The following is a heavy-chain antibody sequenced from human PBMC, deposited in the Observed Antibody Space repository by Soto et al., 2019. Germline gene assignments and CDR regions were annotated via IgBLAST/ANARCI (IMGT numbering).Heavy chain of an antibody. J-gene: IGHJ6*02. CDR2: IYYSGST. D-gene: IGHD6-6*01. CDR3: AREAYSSSSDYYYYGMDV. V-gene: IGHV4-59*01. Sequence: QVQLQESGPGLVKPSETLSLTCTVSGGSISSYYWSWIRQPPGKGLEWIGYIYYSGSTNYNPSLKSRATISVDTSKNQFSLKLSSVTAADTAVYYCAREAYSSSSDYYYYGMDVWGQGTTVTVSS. CDR1: GGSISSYY.